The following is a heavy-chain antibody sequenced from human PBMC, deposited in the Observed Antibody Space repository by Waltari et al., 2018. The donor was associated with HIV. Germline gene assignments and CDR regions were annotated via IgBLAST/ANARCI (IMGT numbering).Heavy chain of an antibody. V-gene: IGHV3-21*02. CDR2: SSSGSTYL. CDR3: ARDLTVTTTAFFDY. D-gene: IGHD4-17*01. J-gene: IGHJ4*02. CDR1: GFPFSRYS. Sequence: EVQLVESGGGLVKPGGSLSLSCAASGFPFSRYSMNWVRQAPGKGLVWVSSSSSGSTYLDYADSLRGRFTTSRDDAQNSLYLQMNSLKAEDTAVYYCARDLTVTTTAFFDYWGQGTLVTVSS.